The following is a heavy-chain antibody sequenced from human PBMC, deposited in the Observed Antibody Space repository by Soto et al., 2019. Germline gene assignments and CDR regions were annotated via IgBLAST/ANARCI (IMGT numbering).Heavy chain of an antibody. V-gene: IGHV3-30-3*01. Sequence: QVQLVESGGGVVQPGRSLRLSCAASGFTFSSYAMHWVRQAPGKGLEWVAVISYDGSNKYYADSVKGRFTISRDNSKNTLYLQMNSLRAEDTAVYYCAREQAYYSYFDLWGRGTLVTVSS. J-gene: IGHJ2*01. D-gene: IGHD3-16*01. CDR3: AREQAYYSYFDL. CDR2: ISYDGSNK. CDR1: GFTFSSYA.